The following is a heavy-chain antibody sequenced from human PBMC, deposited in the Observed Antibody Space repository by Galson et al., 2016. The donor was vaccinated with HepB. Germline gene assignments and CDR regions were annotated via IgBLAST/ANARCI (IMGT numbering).Heavy chain of an antibody. Sequence: ETLSLTCTVSGGSISSGNYYWSWVRQPPGKRLEWIGDIYYSGTTNYKPSLKSRVTISVDTSKNQFSLRLSSVTAADTAVYYCARMDPALISGFDYWGQGTLVTVSS. CDR3: ARMDPALISGFDY. J-gene: IGHJ4*02. CDR1: GGSISSGNYY. V-gene: IGHV4-61*01. D-gene: IGHD2-15*01. CDR2: IYYSGTT.